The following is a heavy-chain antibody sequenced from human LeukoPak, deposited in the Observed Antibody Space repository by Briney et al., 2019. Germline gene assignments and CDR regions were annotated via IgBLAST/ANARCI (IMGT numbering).Heavy chain of an antibody. V-gene: IGHV1-2*02. D-gene: IGHD5-12*01. J-gene: IGHJ4*02. CDR1: GYTFTGYY. CDR2: INPDSGGT. Sequence: ASVKVSCKASGYTFTGYYIYWVRQAPGQGLEWMGWINPDSGGTKSAQKFQGRVTMTRDTSINTAYMELSRLASDDTAVYYCARAPGSGYAFDSWGQGTQVTVSS. CDR3: ARAPGSGYAFDS.